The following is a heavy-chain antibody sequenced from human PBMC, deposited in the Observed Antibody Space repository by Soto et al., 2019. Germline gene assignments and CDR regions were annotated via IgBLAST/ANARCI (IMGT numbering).Heavy chain of an antibody. D-gene: IGHD5-12*01. J-gene: IGHJ6*03. CDR3: ASGNPNSSGYDPLYYYYYYMDV. Sequence: GPVKVSCKASGYTFTSYYMHWVRQAPGQGLEWMGIINPSGGSTSYAQKFQGRVTMTRDTSTSTVYMELSSLRSEDTAVYYCASGNPNSSGYDPLYYYYYYMDVWGKGTTVTVSS. CDR2: INPSGGST. CDR1: GYTFTSYY. V-gene: IGHV1-46*03.